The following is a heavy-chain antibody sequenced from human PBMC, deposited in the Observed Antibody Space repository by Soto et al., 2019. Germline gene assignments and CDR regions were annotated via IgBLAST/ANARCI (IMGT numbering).Heavy chain of an antibody. CDR1: GDSTSSYY. V-gene: IGHV4-59*01. J-gene: IGHJ5*02. CDR2: IYNSGTT. CDR3: ARDGGAYDYIWGSYRGGNWFDP. D-gene: IGHD3-16*02. Sequence: QVQLQESGPGLVKPSETLSLTCTVSGDSTSSYYWNWIRQSPGKGLEWIGYIYNSGTTNYNPSLKSRATMSMDTSKNQFSLSLTSVTAADTAVYYCARDGGAYDYIWGSYRGGNWFDPWGQGTLVTVSS.